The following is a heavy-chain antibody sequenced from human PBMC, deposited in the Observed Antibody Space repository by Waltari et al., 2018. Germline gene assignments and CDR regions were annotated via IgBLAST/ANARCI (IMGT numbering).Heavy chain of an antibody. J-gene: IGHJ4*02. CDR1: GYSISSGYY. CDR2: IYHSGST. CDR3: ARGEIAAAVGGY. D-gene: IGHD6-13*01. Sequence: QVQLQESGPGLVKPSETLSLTCAVSGYSISSGYYWGWIRQPPGKGLEWIGSIYHSGSTYYNPSLKSRVTISVDTSKNQFSLKLSSVTAADTAVYYCARGEIAAAVGGYWGQGTLVTVSS. V-gene: IGHV4-38-2*01.